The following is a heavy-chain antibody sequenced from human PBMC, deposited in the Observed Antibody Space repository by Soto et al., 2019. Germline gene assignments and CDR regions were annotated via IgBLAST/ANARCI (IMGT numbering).Heavy chain of an antibody. D-gene: IGHD3-22*01. V-gene: IGHV1-18*01. CDR2: ITANNVNT. Sequence: GASVKVSCKTTVHTFTSYGISWVRQAPGQGLEWMGWITANNVNTNYAQKFQGRVTMTTDTSTATAYMELRSLRSDDTGVYFCARDMGGYYFEPNDYWGQGTLVTVSS. CDR3: ARDMGGYYFEPNDY. CDR1: VHTFTSYG. J-gene: IGHJ4*02.